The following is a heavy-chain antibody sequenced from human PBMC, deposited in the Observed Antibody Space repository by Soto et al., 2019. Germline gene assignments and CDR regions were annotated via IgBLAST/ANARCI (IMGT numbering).Heavy chain of an antibody. CDR3: ARSFSESAVVAATSYGMDV. CDR2: IIPILGTA. D-gene: IGHD2-15*01. V-gene: IGHV1-69*06. Sequence: QVQLVQSGAEVKKPGSSVKVSCKASGGTFSSYAISWVRQAPGQGLEWMGGIIPILGTANYAQKFQGRVTITADKSTSPAYMELSSLRSEDTAVYYCARSFSESAVVAATSYGMDVWGQGTTVTVSS. CDR1: GGTFSSYA. J-gene: IGHJ6*02.